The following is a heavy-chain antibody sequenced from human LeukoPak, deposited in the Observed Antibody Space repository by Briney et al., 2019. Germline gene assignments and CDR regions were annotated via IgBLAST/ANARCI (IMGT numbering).Heavy chain of an antibody. CDR1: GGTFSSYA. CDR3: ARTFVVVPAAIDRGDY. Sequence: ASVKVSCKASGGTFSSYAISWVRQAPGQGLEWMGGIIPIFGTANYAQKFQGRVTITTDESTSTAYMELSSLRSEDTAVYYCARTFVVVPAAIDRGDYWGQGTLVTVSS. V-gene: IGHV1-69*05. CDR2: IIPIFGTA. D-gene: IGHD2-2*02. J-gene: IGHJ4*02.